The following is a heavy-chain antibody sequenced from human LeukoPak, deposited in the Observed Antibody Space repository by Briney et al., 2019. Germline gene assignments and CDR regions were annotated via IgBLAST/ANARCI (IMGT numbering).Heavy chain of an antibody. CDR2: IYYSGST. CDR3: ARHRYSSAWSVVDY. V-gene: IGHV4-59*08. J-gene: IGHJ4*02. Sequence: PSETLSLNCTVSGGSISTYYWSWIRQPPGKGLEWIGNIYYSGSTNYNPSLKSRVTISVDTSKNQFSLKLTAVTAADTAVYHCARHRYSSAWSVVDYWGQGTLVTVSS. CDR1: GGSISTYY. D-gene: IGHD6-19*01.